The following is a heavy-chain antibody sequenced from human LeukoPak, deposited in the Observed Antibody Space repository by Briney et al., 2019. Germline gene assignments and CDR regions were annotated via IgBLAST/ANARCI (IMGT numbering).Heavy chain of an antibody. CDR2: ILGCGGST. D-gene: IGHD3-9*01. CDR3: AKWGDYDVLTGYYVPDY. Sequence: GGSLRLSCAASGFTFSNYAMSWVRQAPGKGLEWVSAILGCGGSTYYADSVKGRFTVSRDKSKSTLYLQMNSLRAEDTALYYCAKWGDYDVLTGYYVPDYWGQGTLVTVSS. J-gene: IGHJ4*02. CDR1: GFTFSNYA. V-gene: IGHV3-23*01.